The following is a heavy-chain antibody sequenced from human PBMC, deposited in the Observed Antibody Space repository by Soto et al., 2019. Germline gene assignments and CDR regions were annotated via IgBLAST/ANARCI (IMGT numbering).Heavy chain of an antibody. V-gene: IGHV3-7*04. J-gene: IGHJ3*02. CDR3: ARGCMYTFDM. CDR1: GSSISNYW. Sequence: EVQLVESGGGLVQPGGSLRLSCAASGSSISNYWMSWVRQAPGKGLEWVADINEDGSEKHYVDSVKGRFTISRDNAKNSLYLQTNSRRVEDTAVYYCARGCMYTFDMWGQGTMVTVSS. CDR2: INEDGSEK. D-gene: IGHD2-8*01.